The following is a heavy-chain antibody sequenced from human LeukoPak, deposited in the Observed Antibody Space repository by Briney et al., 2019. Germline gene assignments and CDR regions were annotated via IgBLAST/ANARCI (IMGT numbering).Heavy chain of an antibody. Sequence: SETLSLTCAVYGGSFSGYYWSWIRQPPGKGLEWIGEINHSGSTNYNPSLKSRVTISVDTSKNQFSLKLSSVTAADTAVYYCARTDPMIVVGGAFDIWGQGTMVTVSS. CDR2: INHSGST. D-gene: IGHD3-22*01. J-gene: IGHJ3*02. V-gene: IGHV4-34*01. CDR1: GGSFSGYY. CDR3: ARTDPMIVVGGAFDI.